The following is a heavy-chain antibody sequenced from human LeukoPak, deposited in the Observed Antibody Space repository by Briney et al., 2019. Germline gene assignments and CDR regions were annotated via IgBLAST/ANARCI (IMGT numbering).Heavy chain of an antibody. J-gene: IGHJ4*02. V-gene: IGHV4-34*01. CDR2: INPSGST. CDR1: GGSFSGYY. Sequence: SETLSLTCALDGGSFSGYYWSWIRQPPGEGREWIGEINPSGSTNYNPSLKSRVPISVDTSKDQFSLKLSSVTAADTAVYYCARGVRRALVVVVAATRGFDYWGQGTLVTVSS. CDR3: ARGVRRALVVVVAATRGFDY. D-gene: IGHD2-15*01.